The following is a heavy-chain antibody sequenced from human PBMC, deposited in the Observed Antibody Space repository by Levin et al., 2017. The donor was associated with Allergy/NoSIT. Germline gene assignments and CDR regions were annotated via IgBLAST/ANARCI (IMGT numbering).Heavy chain of an antibody. V-gene: IGHV3-23*01. D-gene: IGHD2-2*02. Sequence: ESLKISCAASGFTFSNYAMSWVRQAPGKGLEWVSSISGSGGSIYYADSVKGRFTISRDNFKKTLYLQMNSLRAEDTAVYYCARGPNCSSTSCYTMGGMDVWGQGTTVTVSS. CDR3: ARGPNCSSTSCYTMGGMDV. J-gene: IGHJ6*02. CDR2: ISGSGGSI. CDR1: GFTFSNYA.